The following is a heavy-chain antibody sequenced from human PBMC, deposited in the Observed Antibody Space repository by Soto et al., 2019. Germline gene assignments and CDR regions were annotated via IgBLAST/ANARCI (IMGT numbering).Heavy chain of an antibody. CDR3: ARGPQWKQNWFDP. V-gene: IGHV4-31*03. J-gene: IGHJ5*02. CDR1: GGSISSYCYY. D-gene: IGHD1-26*01. CDR2: IYYSGST. Sequence: QVQLQESGPGLVKPSQNLSLTCTVSGGSISSYCYYWSWLRQHPGQGLAWIGYIYYSGSTYYNPSLKSRVTISVDTSKNQFSLKVSSVTAAGTAVYYCARGPQWKQNWFDPWGQGTLVPVSS.